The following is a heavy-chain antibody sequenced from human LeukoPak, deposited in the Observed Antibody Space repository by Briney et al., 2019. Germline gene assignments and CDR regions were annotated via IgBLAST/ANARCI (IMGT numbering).Heavy chain of an antibody. J-gene: IGHJ6*03. Sequence: QPGGSLRLSCAASGFTFSSYAMSWVRQAPGKGLEWVSAISGSGGSTYYADSVKGRFTISRDNSKNTLYLQMNSLRAEDTAVYYCARTTQYYYYMDVWGKGTTVTVSS. CDR3: ARTTQYYYYMDV. V-gene: IGHV3-23*01. CDR2: ISGSGGST. CDR1: GFTFSSYA. D-gene: IGHD1-1*01.